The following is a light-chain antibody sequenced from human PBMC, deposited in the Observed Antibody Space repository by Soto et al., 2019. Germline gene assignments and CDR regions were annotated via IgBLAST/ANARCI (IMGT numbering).Light chain of an antibody. CDR1: QSVGGS. CDR3: QQRGSWPQLT. J-gene: IGKJ4*01. V-gene: IGKV3-11*01. CDR2: DAS. Sequence: DILLTQSPATLSLSRGERATLSCRASQSVGGSLAWFQQKPGQPPRLLIYDASNRATGIPARFSGSGSGTDFTLTISSLEPEDFAVYYCQQRGSWPQLTFGGGTKVEI.